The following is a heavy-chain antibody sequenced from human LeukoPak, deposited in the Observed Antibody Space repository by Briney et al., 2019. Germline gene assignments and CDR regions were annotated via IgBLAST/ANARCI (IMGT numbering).Heavy chain of an antibody. CDR3: ARRYCSGGSCYSVDY. CDR1: GYSFTSYW. V-gene: IGHV5-51*01. J-gene: IGHJ4*02. CDR2: IYPGDSDT. D-gene: IGHD2-15*01. Sequence: GESLKISCKGSGYSFTSYWIGWVRQMPGKGLEWMGIIYPGDSDTRYSPSFQGQVTISADKSISTAYLQWSSVKASDTAMYYCARRYCSGGSCYSVDYWGQGTLVTVSS.